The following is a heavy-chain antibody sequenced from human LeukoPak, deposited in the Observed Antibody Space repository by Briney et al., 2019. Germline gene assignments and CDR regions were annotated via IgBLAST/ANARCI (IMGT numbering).Heavy chain of an antibody. CDR3: ARELHSGSYYFDY. CDR1: GYSISNAYY. Sequence: SETLSLTCTVSGYSISNAYYWGWIRQPPGKGLEWIGSLYHSGSAYYNPSLKSRVTTSVDTSKNRFSLKLTSVTAADTAVYYCARELHSGSYYFDYWGQGTLVTVSS. J-gene: IGHJ4*02. V-gene: IGHV4-38-2*02. CDR2: LYHSGSA. D-gene: IGHD1-26*01.